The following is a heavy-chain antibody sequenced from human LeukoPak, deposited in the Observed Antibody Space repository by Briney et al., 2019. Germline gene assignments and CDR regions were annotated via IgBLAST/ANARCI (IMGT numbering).Heavy chain of an antibody. V-gene: IGHV1-46*01. CDR2: INPSGGST. CDR3: ARELGGSYASDVLDY. J-gene: IGHJ4*02. Sequence: GASVKVSCKASGYTFTSYYMHWVRQAPGQGLEWMGIINPSGGSTGYAQKFQGRVTMTRDMSTSTVYMELSSLRSEDTAVYYCARELGGSYASDVLDYWGQGTLVTVSS. CDR1: GYTFTSYY. D-gene: IGHD1-26*01.